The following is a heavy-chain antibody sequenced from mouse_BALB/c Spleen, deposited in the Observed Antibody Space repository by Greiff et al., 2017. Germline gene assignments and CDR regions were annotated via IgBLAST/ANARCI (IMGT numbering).Heavy chain of an antibody. Sequence: DVQLQESGGGLVQPGGSLRLSCATSGFTFTDYYMSWVRQPPGKALEWLGFIRNKANGYTTEYSASVKGRFTISRDNSQSILYLQMNTLRAEDSATYYCARDGGLYAMDYWGQGTSVTVSS. V-gene: IGHV7-3*02. D-gene: IGHD1-1*02. CDR1: GFTFTDYY. CDR2: IRNKANGYTT. J-gene: IGHJ4*01. CDR3: ARDGGLYAMDY.